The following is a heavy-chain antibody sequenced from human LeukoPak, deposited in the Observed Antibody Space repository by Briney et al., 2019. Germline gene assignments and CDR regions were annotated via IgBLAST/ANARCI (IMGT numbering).Heavy chain of an antibody. CDR1: GFTFSGYA. D-gene: IGHD3-22*01. V-gene: IGHV3-30-3*01. J-gene: IGHJ3*02. CDR2: ISYDGSNK. Sequence: GGSLRLSCAASGFTFSGYAMHWVRQAPGKGLEGVAVISYDGSNKYYADSVKGRFTISRDNSKNTLYLQMNSLRAEDTAVYYCARDLRVVVISDALDIWGQGTMVTVSS. CDR3: ARDLRVVVISDALDI.